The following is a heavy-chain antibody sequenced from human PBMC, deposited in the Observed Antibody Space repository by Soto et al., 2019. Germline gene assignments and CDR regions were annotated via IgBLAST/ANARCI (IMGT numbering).Heavy chain of an antibody. D-gene: IGHD3-10*01. J-gene: IGHJ6*02. V-gene: IGHV1-2*04. Sequence: QVQLVQSGAEVKKTGDSVKVSCKASGYTFIGYYIHWVRQAPGQGLKWMGWINPNSGGTNYAQRFQGWVTMTGDRSISTAYMELSRLKSDDTAVYYAARVGGGLASLGYYGMDVWGQGTTVTVSS. CDR3: ARVGGGLASLGYYGMDV. CDR1: GYTFIGYY. CDR2: INPNSGGT.